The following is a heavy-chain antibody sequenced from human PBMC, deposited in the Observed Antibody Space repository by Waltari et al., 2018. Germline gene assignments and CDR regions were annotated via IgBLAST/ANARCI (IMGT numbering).Heavy chain of an antibody. V-gene: IGHV4-34*01. CDR2: INHSGSN. CDR3: ARGRIGYFSSTSCYTPFDY. CDR1: GGSFSGYY. J-gene: IGHJ4*02. D-gene: IGHD2-2*02. Sequence: QVQLQQWGAGLLKPSETLSLTCAVYGGSFSGYYWSWIRQPPGKGLEWIVEINHSGSNTYHPSLKSRVTISVDTSKNQFSLKLSSVTAADTAVYYCARGRIGYFSSTSCYTPFDYWGQGTLVTVSS.